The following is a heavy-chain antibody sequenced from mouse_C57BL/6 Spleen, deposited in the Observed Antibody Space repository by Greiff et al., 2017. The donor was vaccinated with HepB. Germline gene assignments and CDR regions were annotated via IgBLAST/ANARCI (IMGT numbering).Heavy chain of an antibody. Sequence: QVQLQQPGAELVKSGASVKLSCKASSYTFTSYWMQWVKQRPGQGLEWIGEIDPSDSYTNYNQKFKGKATLTVDTSSSTAYMQLSSLTSEDSAVYYCARRGYGSFDYWGQGTTLTVSS. V-gene: IGHV1-50*01. CDR1: SYTFTSYW. J-gene: IGHJ2*01. D-gene: IGHD1-1*01. CDR2: IDPSDSYT. CDR3: ARRGYGSFDY.